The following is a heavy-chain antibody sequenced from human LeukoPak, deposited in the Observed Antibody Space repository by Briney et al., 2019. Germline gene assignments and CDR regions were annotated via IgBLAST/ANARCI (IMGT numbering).Heavy chain of an antibody. CDR3: ARHDHYGSGTYYYTFDI. CDR2: IYYSGST. V-gene: IGHV4-39*01. D-gene: IGHD3-10*01. J-gene: IGHJ3*02. CDR1: GDSISSSSHY. Sequence: SETLSLTCTVSGDSISSSSHYWGWIRQPPGKGLEWIGSIYYSGSTSYNPSHKSRVTISVDTSKNQFSLNLTSVTAADTAVYYCARHDHYGSGTYYYTFDIWGQGTMVTVSS.